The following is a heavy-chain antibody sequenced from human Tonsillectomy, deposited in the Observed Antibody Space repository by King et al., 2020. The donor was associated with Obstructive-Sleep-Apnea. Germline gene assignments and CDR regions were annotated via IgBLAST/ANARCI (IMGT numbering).Heavy chain of an antibody. CDR3: ARGPETYYFDY. J-gene: IGHJ4*02. CDR1: GGSISSYF. Sequence: VQLQESGPGLVKPSETLSLTCTVSGGSISSYFWNWIRQPPGKRLEWIGYIFYSGSTTYNPSLKSRVTMSIDTSKNQFSLKLSSVTAADTAVYYCARGPETYYFDYWGQGTLVTVSS. CDR2: IFYSGST. V-gene: IGHV4-59*01.